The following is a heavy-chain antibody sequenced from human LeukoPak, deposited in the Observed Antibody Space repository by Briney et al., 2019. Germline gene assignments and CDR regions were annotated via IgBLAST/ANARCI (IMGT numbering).Heavy chain of an antibody. V-gene: IGHV4-39*01. CDR3: VKSGGYGLIDY. CDR1: GASISGSGYY. CDR2: IYSSGST. D-gene: IGHD1-26*01. J-gene: IGHJ4*02. Sequence: SETLSLTCAVSGASISGSGYYWGWIRQPPGKGLEWIGNIYSSGSTYYNASLQSRVTISIDTSKNQFSLRLSSVTAADTAMYYCVKSGGYGLIDYWGQGTRVTVSS.